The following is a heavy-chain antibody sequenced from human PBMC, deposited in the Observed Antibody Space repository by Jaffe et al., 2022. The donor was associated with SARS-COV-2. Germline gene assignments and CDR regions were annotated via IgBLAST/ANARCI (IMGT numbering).Heavy chain of an antibody. CDR1: GYTFTSYD. V-gene: IGHV1-8*01. CDR3: ARGRYDFWSGYSYYYGMDV. J-gene: IGHJ6*02. CDR2: MNPNSGNT. D-gene: IGHD3-3*01. Sequence: QVQLVQSGAEVKKPGASVKVSCKASGYTFTSYDINWVRQATGQGLEWMGWMNPNSGNTGYAQKFQGRVTMTRNTSISTAYMELSSLRSEDTAVYYCARGRYDFWSGYSYYYGMDVWGQGTTVTVSS.